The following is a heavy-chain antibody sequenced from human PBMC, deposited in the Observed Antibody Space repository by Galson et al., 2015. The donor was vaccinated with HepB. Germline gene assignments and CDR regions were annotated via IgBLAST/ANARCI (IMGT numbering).Heavy chain of an antibody. CDR1: GFNFGTYW. Sequence: SLRLSCAASGFNFGTYWMTWVRQAPGKGLERVANMKQDGSEKLYMDSVKGRFTISRDNAKNSLYLQMNSLRDEDTAVYYCARDGRGSIPFDYWGQGVLVIVSS. CDR2: MKQDGSEK. J-gene: IGHJ4*02. V-gene: IGHV3-7*01. CDR3: ARDGRGSIPFDY. D-gene: IGHD3-10*01.